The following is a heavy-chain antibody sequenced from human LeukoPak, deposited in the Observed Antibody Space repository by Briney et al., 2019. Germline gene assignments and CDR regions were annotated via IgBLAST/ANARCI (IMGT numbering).Heavy chain of an antibody. D-gene: IGHD3-10*01. J-gene: IGHJ4*02. V-gene: IGHV3-30*18. Sequence: GRSLRLSCAASGFTFSSYGMYWVRQAPGKGLEWVAVISYDGSNKYYADSVKGRFTISRDNSKNTLYPQMNSLRAEDTAVYYCAKDPLNYGSGTYFDYWGQGTLVTVSS. CDR1: GFTFSSYG. CDR3: AKDPLNYGSGTYFDY. CDR2: ISYDGSNK.